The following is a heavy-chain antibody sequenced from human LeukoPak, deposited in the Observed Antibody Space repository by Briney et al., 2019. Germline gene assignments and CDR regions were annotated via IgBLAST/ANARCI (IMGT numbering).Heavy chain of an antibody. J-gene: IGHJ4*02. D-gene: IGHD4-17*01. V-gene: IGHV4-59*01. CDR3: ARDRNYGLLDY. Sequence: SETLSLTCTVSGGSISSYYWSWIRQPPGKGLEWIGYIYYSGSTNYNPSLKSRVTISVDTSKNQFSLKLSSVTAADTAVYYCARDRNYGLLDYWGQGTLVTVSS. CDR1: GGSISSYY. CDR2: IYYSGST.